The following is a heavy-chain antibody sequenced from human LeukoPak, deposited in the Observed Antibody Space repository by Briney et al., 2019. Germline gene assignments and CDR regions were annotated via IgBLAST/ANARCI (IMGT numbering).Heavy chain of an antibody. CDR1: GYTFTSYG. Sequence: ASVKVSCKASGYTFTSYGISWVRQAPGQGLEWMGWISAYNGNTNYAQKLQGRATMTTDTSTSTAYMELRSLRSDDTAVYYCARTDGYSYGYGPSISPFDYWGQGTLVTVSS. CDR2: ISAYNGNT. V-gene: IGHV1-18*01. CDR3: ARTDGYSYGYGPSISPFDY. J-gene: IGHJ4*02. D-gene: IGHD5-18*01.